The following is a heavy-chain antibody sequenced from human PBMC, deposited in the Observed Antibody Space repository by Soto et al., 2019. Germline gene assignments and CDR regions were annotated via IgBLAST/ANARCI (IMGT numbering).Heavy chain of an antibody. D-gene: IGHD1-1*01. CDR2: IIPIFDTT. J-gene: IGHJ6*02. V-gene: IGHV1-69*01. Sequence: QVQLVQSGAEVKKPGSSVKVSCKVSGDTFSSYAISWVRQAPGQGLEWMGGIIPIFDTTNYAQSLQGRVTITADESTSTAYMELDSLRSEDTAIYYCARPISTSTSPGNPYSGMDVWGQGTTVTVSS. CDR3: ARPISTSTSPGNPYSGMDV. CDR1: GDTFSSYA.